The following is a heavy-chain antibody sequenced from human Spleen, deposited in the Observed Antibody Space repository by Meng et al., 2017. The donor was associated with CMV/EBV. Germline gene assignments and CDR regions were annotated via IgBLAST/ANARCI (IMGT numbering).Heavy chain of an antibody. J-gene: IGHJ6*01. D-gene: IGHD6-13*01. CDR3: ARDLPGIAARGGMDV. CDR1: GFTFSSYS. CDR2: ISASSRTI. Sequence: GESLKISCAASGFTFSSYSMNWVRQAPGKGLEWVSYISASSRTIYYAESVKGRFAISRDSAKNSLFLQMTSLRAEDTAVYFCARDLPGIAARGGMDVWGQGTTVTVSS. V-gene: IGHV3-48*04.